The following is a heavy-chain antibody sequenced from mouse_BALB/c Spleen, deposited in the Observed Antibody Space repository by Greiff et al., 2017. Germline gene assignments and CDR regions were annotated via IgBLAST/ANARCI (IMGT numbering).Heavy chain of an antibody. V-gene: IGHV5-6-4*01. CDR3: TRFYGAMDY. CDR1: GFTFSSYT. J-gene: IGHJ4*01. CDR2: ISSGGSYT. D-gene: IGHD1-1*02. Sequence: EVKLMESGGGLVKPGGSLKLSCAASGFTFSSYTMSWVRQTPEKRLEWVATISSGGSYTYYPDSVKGRFTISRDNAKNTLYLQMSSLKSEDTAMYYCTRFYGAMDYWGQGTSVTVSS.